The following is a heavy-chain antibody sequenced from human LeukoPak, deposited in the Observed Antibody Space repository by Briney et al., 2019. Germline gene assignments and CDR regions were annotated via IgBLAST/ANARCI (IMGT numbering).Heavy chain of an antibody. Sequence: SETLSLTCTLSGGSIASYYWSWTRQPPGKGLEWIGYIYNSVTTNYNPSLKSRVTISVDTSKNQFSLNLRSVTAADTAVYYCARQLAYYYRSGGFDPWGQGALVTVSS. V-gene: IGHV4-59*08. CDR3: ARQLAYYYRSGGFDP. J-gene: IGHJ5*02. CDR1: GGSIASYY. CDR2: IYNSVTT. D-gene: IGHD3-10*01.